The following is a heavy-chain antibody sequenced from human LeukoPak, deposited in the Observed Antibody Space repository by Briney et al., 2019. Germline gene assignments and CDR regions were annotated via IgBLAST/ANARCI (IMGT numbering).Heavy chain of an antibody. D-gene: IGHD3-10*01. J-gene: IGHJ4*02. Sequence: PGGSLRLSCVGSGYTFSDFEMNWVRQAPGKGLEWVAYISGRGSSIYYLDSVKGRFTISRDNAKNSLYLQMNSLRAEDTAVYYCARDLEGSGSFYRPSYDYWGQGTLVTVSS. CDR2: ISGRGSSI. CDR1: GYTFSDFE. V-gene: IGHV3-48*03. CDR3: ARDLEGSGSFYRPSYDY.